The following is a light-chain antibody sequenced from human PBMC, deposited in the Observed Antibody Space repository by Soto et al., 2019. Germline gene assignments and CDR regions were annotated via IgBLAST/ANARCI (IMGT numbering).Light chain of an antibody. CDR2: GSS. V-gene: IGKV1-39*01. J-gene: IGKJ1*01. CDR1: QNIRKY. Sequence: DIQMTQSPSSLSASVGDRVTITCRASQNIRKYLNWYQQKPGKAPNLLIYGSSSLQSGVPSRFSGSGSGKDFNLTISSLEADDIATYYCQQSYRTTWTFGQGTKVEIK. CDR3: QQSYRTTWT.